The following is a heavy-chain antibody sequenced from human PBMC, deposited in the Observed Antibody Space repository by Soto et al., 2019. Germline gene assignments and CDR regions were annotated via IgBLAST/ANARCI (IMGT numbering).Heavy chain of an antibody. D-gene: IGHD3-10*01. CDR2: ISYDGSYQ. CDR3: TKDRTMASRFDS. CDR1: GFTFSNYA. J-gene: IGHJ4*02. V-gene: IGHV3-30*04. Sequence: GGSLRLSCTASGFTFSNYAMHWVRQAPGRGLEWVALISYDGSYQYYGDSVKGRFTISRDNSKNMFYLQMSSLTPDDTAVYFCTKDRTMASRFDSWGQGTLVTVSS.